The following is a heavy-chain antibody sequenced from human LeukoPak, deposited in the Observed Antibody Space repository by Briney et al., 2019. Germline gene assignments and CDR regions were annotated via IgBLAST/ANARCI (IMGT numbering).Heavy chain of an antibody. D-gene: IGHD2-2*01. CDR1: GGTFSSYA. Sequence: SVKVSCKASGGTFSSYAISWVRQAPRQGLEWMGGIIPIFGTANYAQKFQGRVTITTDESTSTAYMELSSLRSEDTAVYYCARVVWYQQRPNYYYYYMDVWGKGTTVTVSS. CDR3: ARVVWYQQRPNYYYYYMDV. V-gene: IGHV1-69*05. J-gene: IGHJ6*03. CDR2: IIPIFGTA.